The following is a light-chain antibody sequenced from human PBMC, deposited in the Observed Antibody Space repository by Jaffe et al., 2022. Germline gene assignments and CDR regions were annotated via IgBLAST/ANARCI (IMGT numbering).Light chain of an antibody. J-gene: IGKJ1*01. CDR3: QQYYSYPRT. CDR1: QGISSY. CDR2: GVS. Sequence: AIRMTQSPSSFSASTGDRVTITCRASQGISSYLAWYQQKPGKAPKVLIYGVSTLQSGVPSRFSGSGSGTDFTLTISCLQSEDFATYYCQQYYSYPRTFGQGTKVEIK. V-gene: IGKV1-8*01.